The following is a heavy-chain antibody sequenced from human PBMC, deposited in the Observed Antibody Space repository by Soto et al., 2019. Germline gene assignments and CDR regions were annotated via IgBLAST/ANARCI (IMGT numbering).Heavy chain of an antibody. CDR2: FYYSGIT. V-gene: IGHV4-31*03. Sequence: QVQLQESGPGLVKPSQTLSLTCTVSGGSLRRRGYYWSWIRQRPGEGLEWIGFFYYSGITDYNPSLKTRITISADTPRNQFFLNLDSVTAADTAMYFCASSGGPEGDWFDPWGQGIPVTVSS. D-gene: IGHD3-16*01. CDR1: GGSLRRRGYY. J-gene: IGHJ5*02. CDR3: ASSGGPEGDWFDP.